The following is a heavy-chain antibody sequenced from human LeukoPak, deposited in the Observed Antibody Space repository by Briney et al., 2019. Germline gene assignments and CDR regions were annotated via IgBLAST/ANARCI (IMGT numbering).Heavy chain of an antibody. D-gene: IGHD4-17*01. CDR1: GFTFSRYW. CDR3: ARYGTDPFDI. Sequence: GGSLRLSCAASGFTFSRYWMHSVRHAPGKWLVWVSRINNDGSNTYYADSVKGRFTISRDNAKNTLYLQMDGLRAEDTALYYCARYGTDPFDIWGQGTLVTVSS. CDR2: INNDGSNT. J-gene: IGHJ3*02. V-gene: IGHV3-74*01.